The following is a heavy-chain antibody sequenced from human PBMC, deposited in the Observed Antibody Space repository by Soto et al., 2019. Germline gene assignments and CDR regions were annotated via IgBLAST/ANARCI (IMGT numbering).Heavy chain of an antibody. CDR3: ARGRYYYDSSGYYYGVDY. CDR1: GYTFTSYD. J-gene: IGHJ4*02. V-gene: IGHV1-8*01. CDR2: MNPNSGNT. D-gene: IGHD3-22*01. Sequence: QVQLVQSGAAVKKPGASVKVSFKASGYTFTSYDINWVRQATGQGLEWMGWMNPNSGNTGYAQKFQGRVTMTRNTSISTAYKELSSLRSEDTAVYYCARGRYYYDSSGYYYGVDYWGQGTLVTVSS.